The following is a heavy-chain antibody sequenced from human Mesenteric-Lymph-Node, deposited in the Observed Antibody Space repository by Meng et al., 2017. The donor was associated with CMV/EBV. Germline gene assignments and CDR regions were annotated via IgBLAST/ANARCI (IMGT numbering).Heavy chain of an antibody. Sequence: ASVKVSCKASGYTFTDYYMHWVRQAPGQGLEWMGWINPNSGGTNYAQKFQGRVTMTRDTSISTAYMELSRLRSDDTAVYYCAREREVSGSSSSGMDVWGQGTTVTVSS. V-gene: IGHV1-2*02. CDR2: INPNSGGT. J-gene: IGHJ6*02. CDR3: AREREVSGSSSSGMDV. D-gene: IGHD6-6*01. CDR1: GYTFTDYY.